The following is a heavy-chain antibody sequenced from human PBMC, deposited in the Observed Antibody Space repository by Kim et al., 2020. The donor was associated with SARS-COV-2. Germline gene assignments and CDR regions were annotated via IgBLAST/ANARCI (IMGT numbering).Heavy chain of an antibody. CDR3: ARDVSSGSDYGVMDY. CDR2: FSHTGST. Sequence: SETLSLTCTVSGVSISSGGYSWTWIRQPPGKGLEWVGYFSHTGSTYYNPSLKSRVTISAERSKNQFSLRLSSVTAADTAVYYCARDVSSGSDYGVMDYWGQGTLVTVSS. J-gene: IGHJ4*02. V-gene: IGHV4-30-2*01. D-gene: IGHD5-12*01. CDR1: GVSISSGGYS.